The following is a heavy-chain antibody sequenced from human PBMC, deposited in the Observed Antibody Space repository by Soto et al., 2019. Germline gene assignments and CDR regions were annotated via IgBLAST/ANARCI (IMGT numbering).Heavy chain of an antibody. V-gene: IGHV1-69*13. J-gene: IGHJ3*02. CDR1: GGTFSSYA. D-gene: IGHD2-15*01. CDR3: ASTREYCSGGSCWKSDAFDI. Sequence: GASVKVSCKASGGTFSSYAISWVRQAPGQGLEWMGGIIPIFGTANYAQKFQGRVTITADESTSTAYMELSSLRSEDTAVYYCASTREYCSGGSCWKSDAFDIWGQGTMVTVSS. CDR2: IIPIFGTA.